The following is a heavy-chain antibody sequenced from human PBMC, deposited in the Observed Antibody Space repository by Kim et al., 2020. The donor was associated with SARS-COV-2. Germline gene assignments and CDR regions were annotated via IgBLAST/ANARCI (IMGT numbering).Heavy chain of an antibody. D-gene: IGHD6-13*01. CDR3: AKGVAAAGTGWFDP. V-gene: IGHV3-9*01. J-gene: IGHJ5*02. Sequence: ADSVKGRFTISRDNAKNSLYLQRNSLRAEDTALYYCAKGVAAAGTGWFDPWGQGTLVTVSS.